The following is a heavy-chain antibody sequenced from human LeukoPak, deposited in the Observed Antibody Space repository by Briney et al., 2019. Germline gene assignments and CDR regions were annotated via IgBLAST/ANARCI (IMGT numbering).Heavy chain of an antibody. Sequence: ASVKVSCKASGYTFTGYYMHWVRQAPGQGLEWMGWINPNSGGTSYAQKFQGRVTMTRDTSISTAYMELSRLRSDDTAVYYCARDRRIAVAGTGMDYWGQGTLVTVSS. CDR3: ARDRRIAVAGTGMDY. CDR1: GYTFTGYY. V-gene: IGHV1-2*02. CDR2: INPNSGGT. D-gene: IGHD6-19*01. J-gene: IGHJ4*02.